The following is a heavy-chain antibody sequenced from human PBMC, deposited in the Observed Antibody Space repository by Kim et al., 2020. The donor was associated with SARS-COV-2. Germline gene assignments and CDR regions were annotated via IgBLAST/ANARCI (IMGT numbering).Heavy chain of an antibody. CDR2: YNRKST. V-gene: IGHV4-59*09. CDR3: ARGFDY. J-gene: IGHJ4*02. Sequence: YNRKSTHYNPPLKRRVTISVTTSRNPFSLKLSSVTAADTAVYYCARGFDYGGQGTLVTVSS.